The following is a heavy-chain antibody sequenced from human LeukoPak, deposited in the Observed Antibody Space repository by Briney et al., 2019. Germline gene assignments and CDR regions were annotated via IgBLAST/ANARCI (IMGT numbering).Heavy chain of an antibody. CDR2: INPNSGGT. CDR1: GYTFTYYY. J-gene: IGHJ4*02. D-gene: IGHD6-13*01. CDR3: AGYTNNWYLRGY. Sequence: GASVKVSCKVSGYTFTYYYIHWVRQAPGQGLEWMGWINPNSGGTNYAQKFQGRVTMTRDTSINTAYIELNRLTSDDTALYYCAGYTNNWYLRGYWGQGTLVAVSS. V-gene: IGHV1-2*02.